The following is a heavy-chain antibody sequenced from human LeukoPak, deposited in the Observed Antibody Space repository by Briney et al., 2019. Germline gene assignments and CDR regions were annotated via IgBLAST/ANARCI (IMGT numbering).Heavy chain of an antibody. V-gene: IGHV4-61*01. J-gene: IGHJ4*02. D-gene: IGHD1-26*01. CDR2: IFYSGST. Sequence: SESLSLTCTVSGGSVSSGSYYWSWIRQPPGKGLEWIGYIFYSGSTNYNPSLKSRVTISIALSKNQFSLKLSSVTAADTAVYYCAKSGSSYDSTFDSWGQGTLVIVSS. CDR1: GGSVSSGSYY. CDR3: AKSGSSYDSTFDS.